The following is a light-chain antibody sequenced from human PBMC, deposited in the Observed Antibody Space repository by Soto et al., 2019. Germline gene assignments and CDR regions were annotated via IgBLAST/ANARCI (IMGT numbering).Light chain of an antibody. CDR3: QKYDSAPWT. V-gene: IGKV1-27*01. CDR2: VAS. CDR1: QGISKY. Sequence: DVEMTQSPSSLSASVGDRVTITCRASQGISKYLAWYQQKPGKVPRLLIYVASTLQSGAPSRFSGSGSGTDFILPISSLQPEDVATYYCQKYDSAPWTFGPGTKVEIK. J-gene: IGKJ1*01.